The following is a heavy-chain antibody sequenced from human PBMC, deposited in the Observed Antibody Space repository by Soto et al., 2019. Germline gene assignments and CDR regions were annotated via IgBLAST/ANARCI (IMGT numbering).Heavy chain of an antibody. CDR2: IYDNGDT. Sequence: QVQLQESGPGLVKPSGTLSLTCAVSGGSISGRNWWTWDRQPPGKGLEWIGEIYDNGDTYYNPSIKSRVTMSVDKSKNQFSLKLNSVTAADTAVYYCSASSVPYGLDVWCQGTRVTVSS. D-gene: IGHD3-22*01. V-gene: IGHV4-4*02. J-gene: IGHJ6*02. CDR1: GGSISGRNW. CDR3: SASSVPYGLDV.